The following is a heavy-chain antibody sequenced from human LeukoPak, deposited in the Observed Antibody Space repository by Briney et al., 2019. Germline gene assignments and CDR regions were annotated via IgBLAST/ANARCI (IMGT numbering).Heavy chain of an antibody. D-gene: IGHD3-22*01. CDR2: ISSSSSYI. CDR3: ARFYYYDTRAFDY. V-gene: IGHV3-21*01. Sequence: GGSLRLSCAASGFTFSSYSMNWVRQAPGKGLEWVSSISSSSSYIYYADSVKGRFTIPRDNAKNSLYLQMNSLRAEDTAVYYCARFYYYDTRAFDYWGQGTLVTVSS. J-gene: IGHJ4*02. CDR1: GFTFSSYS.